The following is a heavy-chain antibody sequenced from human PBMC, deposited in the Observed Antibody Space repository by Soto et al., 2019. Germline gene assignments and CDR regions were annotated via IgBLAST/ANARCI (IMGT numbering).Heavy chain of an antibody. V-gene: IGHV2-5*02. CDR2: IYWDDDK. CDR1: GFSLSTSGVA. J-gene: IGHJ6*02. Sequence: QITLQESGPTLVKPTQTLTLTCTFSGFSLSTSGVAVGWIRQPPGKALEWLALIYWDDDKRYSPSLKSRVTITKDTSKTQVVLTMTNMDAVDTATSYYVHSFGVVIMGYYHHGLDVWGQGTTVTVSS. D-gene: IGHD3-3*01. CDR3: VHSFGVVIMGYYHHGLDV.